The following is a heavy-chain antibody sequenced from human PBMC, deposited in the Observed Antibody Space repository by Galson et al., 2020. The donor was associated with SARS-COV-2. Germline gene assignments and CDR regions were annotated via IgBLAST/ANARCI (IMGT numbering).Heavy chain of an antibody. V-gene: IGHV3-23*01. CDR3: ARASAGSSSKWDDVFLITNHQYYIDV. D-gene: IGHD3-22*01. CDR2: ISGRGGTT. J-gene: IGHJ6*03. Sequence: GGSLRLSCETSGFTFGNYAMTWVRQAPGKGLEWVACISGRGGTTYYGDAVKGRFTVSRDNSRNTLYLQMDSLRVEDTAVFYCARASAGSSSKWDDVFLITNHQYYIDVWGKGITVTVSS. CDR1: GFTFGNYA.